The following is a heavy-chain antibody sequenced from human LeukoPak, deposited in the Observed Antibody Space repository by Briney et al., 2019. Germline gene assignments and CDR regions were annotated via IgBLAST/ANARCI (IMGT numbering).Heavy chain of an antibody. CDR3: ARRTGYCSSTSCYGPSWFDP. V-gene: IGHV4-31*03. CDR1: GGSISRGGYY. CDR2: IYYSGST. J-gene: IGHJ5*02. Sequence: SQTLSLTCTVSGGSISRGGYYWSWLRQHPGKGLEWIGHIYYSGSTSYNPSLKSRVSISADTSNIQFSLKLSSVTAADTAVYYCARRTGYCSSTSCYGPSWFDPWGQGTLVTVSS. D-gene: IGHD2-2*01.